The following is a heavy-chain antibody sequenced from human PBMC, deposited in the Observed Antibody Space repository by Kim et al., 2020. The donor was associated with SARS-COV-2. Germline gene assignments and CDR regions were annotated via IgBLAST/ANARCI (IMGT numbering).Heavy chain of an antibody. Sequence: AESVKGRLTISRDKTKNTLYLQMDTLRAEDTAVYFCAKTKAAAPNLLDSWGQGTLVTVSS. D-gene: IGHD6-13*01. J-gene: IGHJ4*02. V-gene: IGHV3-74*01. CDR3: AKTKAAAPNLLDS.